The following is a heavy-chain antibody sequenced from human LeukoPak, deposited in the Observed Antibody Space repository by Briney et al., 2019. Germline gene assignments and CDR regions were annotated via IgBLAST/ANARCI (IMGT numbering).Heavy chain of an antibody. J-gene: IGHJ4*02. V-gene: IGHV3-64D*06. CDR3: VKDRRLDYSRFDC. D-gene: IGHD2-15*01. CDR1: GFTFNSYA. CDR2: IRSNGGST. Sequence: PGGSLRLSCSASGFTFNSYAMHWVRQAPGKGLEYVSGIRSNGGSTYYADSVKGRFTISRANSKNTMYLQMSSLRAEDTAVYYCVKDRRLDYSRFDCWGQGTLVTVSS.